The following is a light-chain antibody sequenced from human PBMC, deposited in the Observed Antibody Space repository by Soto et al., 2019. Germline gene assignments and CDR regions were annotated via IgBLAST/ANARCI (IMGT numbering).Light chain of an antibody. CDR2: GAS. CDR1: QSVDNN. CDR3: QQYNNWPWT. Sequence: EIVLTQSPATLSVSPGERATLSCRASQSVDNNLAWYQQKPGQAPRLLIYGASARATGIPGRFSGSGSGTEFTLTISSLQPEDFAVYYCQQYNNWPWTFGQGTKVDIK. V-gene: IGKV3-15*01. J-gene: IGKJ1*01.